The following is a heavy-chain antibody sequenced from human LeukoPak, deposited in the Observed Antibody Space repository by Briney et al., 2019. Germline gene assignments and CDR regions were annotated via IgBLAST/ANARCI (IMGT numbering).Heavy chain of an antibody. J-gene: IGHJ6*02. CDR3: ARSGSHNYYYYGMDV. Sequence: ASVKASCKASGYTFTNYGISWVRQAPGQGLEWMGWISAYNGNTKYAQKFQSRVTMTTDTSTNTVNMELRSLRSDDTAVFYCARSGSHNYYYYGMDVWGQGTTVIVSS. D-gene: IGHD1-26*01. CDR1: GYTFTNYG. V-gene: IGHV1-18*01. CDR2: ISAYNGNT.